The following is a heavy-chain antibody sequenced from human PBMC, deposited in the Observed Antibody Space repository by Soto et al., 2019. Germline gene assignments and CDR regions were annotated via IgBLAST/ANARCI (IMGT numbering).Heavy chain of an antibody. J-gene: IGHJ5*02. CDR3: ARGRVHAGNGGDRFDP. V-gene: IGHV3-33*01. CDR1: GFSFSNSG. D-gene: IGHD3-16*01. CDR2: IWFDGRTK. Sequence: QVQLVESGGGVVQPGTSLRLSCAASGFSFSNSGMHWVRQAPGKGLEWVAVIWFDGRTKFYAHSVNGRFSISRDNSNNTLYLQMENLRIDDTAVYYCARGRVHAGNGGDRFDPWGQGTLVTVSS.